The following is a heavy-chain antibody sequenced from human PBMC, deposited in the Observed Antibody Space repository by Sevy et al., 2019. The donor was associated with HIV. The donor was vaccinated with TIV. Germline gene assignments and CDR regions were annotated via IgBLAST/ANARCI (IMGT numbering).Heavy chain of an antibody. CDR1: GFTFSSYA. CDR2: IRCSGGST. V-gene: IGHV3-23*01. CDR3: AKDGAAAGLYYYYAMDV. J-gene: IGHJ6*02. Sequence: GGSLRLSCAASGFTFSSYAMSWVRQAPGKGLEWVSAIRCSGGSTYYADSVKGRFTISKDNSKNTLYLQMNSLRAEDTSVYSGAKDGAAAGLYYYYAMDVWGQGTTVTVSS. D-gene: IGHD6-13*01.